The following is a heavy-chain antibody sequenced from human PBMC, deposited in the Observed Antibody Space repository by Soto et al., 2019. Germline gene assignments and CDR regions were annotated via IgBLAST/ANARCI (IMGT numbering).Heavy chain of an antibody. CDR1: GYTFTSYG. CDR3: ATSKDNWNDDNLDY. J-gene: IGHJ4*02. D-gene: IGHD1-1*01. CDR2: ISAYNGNT. Sequence: ASVKVSCKASGYTFTSYGISWVRQAPGQGLEWMGWISAYNGNTNYAQKLQGRVTMTTDTSTSTAYMELRSLRSDDTAVYYCATSKDNWNDDNLDYWGQGTLVTVSS. V-gene: IGHV1-18*01.